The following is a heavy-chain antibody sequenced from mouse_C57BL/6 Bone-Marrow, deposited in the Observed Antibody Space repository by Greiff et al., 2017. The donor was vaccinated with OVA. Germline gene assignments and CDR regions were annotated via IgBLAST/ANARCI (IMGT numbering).Heavy chain of an antibody. CDR1: GYTFTSYW. D-gene: IGHD1-1*01. J-gene: IGHJ4*01. CDR2: IDPNSGGT. V-gene: IGHV1-72*01. Sequence: QVQLQQPGAELVKPGASVKLSCKASGYTFTSYWMHWVKQRPGRGLEWIGRIDPNSGGTKYNEKFKSKATLTVDKPSSTAYMQLSSLTSEESAVYYCARSGATVVAPYYAMDYWGQGTSVTVSS. CDR3: ARSGATVVAPYYAMDY.